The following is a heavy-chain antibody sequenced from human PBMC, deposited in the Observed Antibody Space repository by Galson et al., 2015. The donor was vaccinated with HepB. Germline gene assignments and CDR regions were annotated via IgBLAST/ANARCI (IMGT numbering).Heavy chain of an antibody. J-gene: IGHJ4*02. Sequence: SLRLSCAASGFTFSSYAMSWVRQAPGKGLEWVSAISGSGGSTYYADSVKGRFTISRDNSKNTLYLQMNSLRAEDTAVYYCAKDLSQEMATMECDYWGQGTLVTVSS. D-gene: IGHD5-24*01. V-gene: IGHV3-23*01. CDR1: GFTFSSYA. CDR2: ISGSGGST. CDR3: AKDLSQEMATMECDY.